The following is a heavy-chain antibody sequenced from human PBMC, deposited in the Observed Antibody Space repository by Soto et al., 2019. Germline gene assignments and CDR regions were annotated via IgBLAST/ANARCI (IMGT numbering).Heavy chain of an antibody. V-gene: IGHV1-3*01. CDR1: GYTFTSYA. D-gene: IGHD5-12*01. CDR3: ARVSGYDYGDYYGMDV. CDR2: INAGNGNT. J-gene: IGHJ6*02. Sequence: GASVKVSCKASGYTFTSYAMHWVRQAPGQRLEWMGWINAGNGNTKYSQKFQGRVTITRDTSASTAYMELSSLRSEDTAVYYCARVSGYDYGDYYGMDVWGQGTTVTVSS.